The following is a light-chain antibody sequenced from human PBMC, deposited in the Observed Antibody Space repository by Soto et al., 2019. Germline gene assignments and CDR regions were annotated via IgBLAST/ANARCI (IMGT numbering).Light chain of an antibody. V-gene: IGLV2-14*01. J-gene: IGLJ1*01. CDR2: GVS. CDR1: SSDVGSYNY. CDR3: SSYTDSSTL. Sequence: QSALTQPASVSGSPGQSITISCTGTSSDVGSYNYVSWYQQHPGKAPKLMIYGVSDRPSGISSRFSGSKSGNTASLTISGLHTEDDADYYCSSYTDSSTLFGTGTKLTVL.